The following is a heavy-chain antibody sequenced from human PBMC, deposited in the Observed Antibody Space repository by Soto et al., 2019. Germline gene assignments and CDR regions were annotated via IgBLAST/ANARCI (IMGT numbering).Heavy chain of an antibody. CDR2: IDYSGSA. J-gene: IGHJ4*02. CDR1: GGSTSPYY. D-gene: IGHD1-7*01. V-gene: IGHV4-59*01. CDR3: ARGRPWELYDY. Sequence: SETLSLTCTVSGGSTSPYYWSWLRQPPGKGLEWIGFIDYSGSARYNPSLKSRVTMSLDTSENQISLKLSSMTAADTAVYFCARGRPWELYDYWGQGTLVTVSS.